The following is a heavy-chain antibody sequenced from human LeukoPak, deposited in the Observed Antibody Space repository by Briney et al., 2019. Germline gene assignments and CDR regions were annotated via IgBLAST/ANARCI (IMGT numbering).Heavy chain of an antibody. CDR1: GFTFSGSA. J-gene: IGHJ4*02. D-gene: IGHD6-6*01. CDR3: TRQYSSSSNFDY. V-gene: IGHV3-73*01. Sequence: PGGSLRLSCAASGFTFSGSAMHWVRQASGKGLEWVGRIRSKANSYATTYAASVKGRFTISRDDSKNTAYLQMNSLKTEDMAVYYCTRQYSSSSNFDYWGQGTLATVSS. CDR2: IRSKANSYAT.